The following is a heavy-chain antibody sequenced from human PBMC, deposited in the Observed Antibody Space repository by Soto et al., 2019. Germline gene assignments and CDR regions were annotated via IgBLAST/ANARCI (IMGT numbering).Heavy chain of an antibody. V-gene: IGHV3-74*01. Sequence: EVQLVESGGGLVQPGGSLRLSCAASGFTFSSYWMHWVRQAPGKGLVWVSRINSDGSSTSYVDSVKGRFTISRDNAKNTLYLQMNSLRAEDTAVYYCARAGTYYYGSGSYYTFDYWGQGTLVTVSS. CDR1: GFTFSSYW. J-gene: IGHJ4*02. D-gene: IGHD3-10*01. CDR2: INSDGSST. CDR3: ARAGTYYYGSGSYYTFDY.